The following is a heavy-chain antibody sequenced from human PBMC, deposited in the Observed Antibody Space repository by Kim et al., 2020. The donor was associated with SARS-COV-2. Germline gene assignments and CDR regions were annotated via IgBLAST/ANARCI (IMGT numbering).Heavy chain of an antibody. V-gene: IGHV3-33*01. CDR3: ARGVLYSSSWPFDY. Sequence: AESVKVRFAISEGSSKNAQYLQMNSLRAEDTSVYYCARGVLYSSSWPFDYWGQGTLVTVSS. D-gene: IGHD6-13*01. J-gene: IGHJ4*02.